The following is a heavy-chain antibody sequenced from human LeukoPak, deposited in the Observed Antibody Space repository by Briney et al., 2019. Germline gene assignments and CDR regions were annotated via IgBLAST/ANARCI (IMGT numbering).Heavy chain of an antibody. CDR2: IFHSGST. J-gene: IGHJ3*02. CDR3: ARHSGYYYARDAFDI. Sequence: SETLSLTCAVSGASISSTYWWSWVRQAPGKGLEWIGEIFHSGSTNYNPSLESRVTISVDKSKNQYSLSLISVTAADTAVYYCARHSGYYYARDAFDIWGQGTLVTVSS. D-gene: IGHD3-22*01. V-gene: IGHV4-4*02. CDR1: GASISSTYW.